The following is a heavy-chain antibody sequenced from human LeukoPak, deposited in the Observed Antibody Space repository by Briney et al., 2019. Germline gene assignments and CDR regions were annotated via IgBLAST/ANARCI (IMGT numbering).Heavy chain of an antibody. CDR1: GFTFRNHW. D-gene: IGHD7-27*01. CDR2: ITSDGSDT. Sequence: GGSLRLSCVASGFTFRNHWMHWDRQVPGKGLVWVARITSDGSDTSHADSVEGRFTISRDNAKDTLYLQMNSLRVEDTAVYYCARNNWGIDYWGQGTLVAVSS. CDR3: ARNNWGIDY. V-gene: IGHV3-74*01. J-gene: IGHJ4*02.